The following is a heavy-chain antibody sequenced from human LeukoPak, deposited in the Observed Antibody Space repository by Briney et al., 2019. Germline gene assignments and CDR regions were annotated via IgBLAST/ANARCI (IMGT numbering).Heavy chain of an antibody. CDR3: ARGTAGEDIVVVPAAPGISWFDP. CDR2: INHSGST. J-gene: IGHJ5*02. D-gene: IGHD2-2*01. Sequence: KPSETLSLTCAVYGGSFSGYYWSWIRQPPGKGLEWIGEINHSGSTNYNPSLKSRVTISVDTSKNQFSLKLSSVTAADTAVYYCARGTAGEDIVVVPAAPGISWFDPWGQGTLVTVSS. V-gene: IGHV4-34*01. CDR1: GGSFSGYY.